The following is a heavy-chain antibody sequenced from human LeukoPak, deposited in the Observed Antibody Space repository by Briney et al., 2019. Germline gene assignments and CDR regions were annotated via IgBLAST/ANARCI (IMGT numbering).Heavy chain of an antibody. Sequence: GGSLTLSCAASGFTFSSYAMSWVRQAPGKGLEWVSAISGSGGSTYYADSVKGRFTISRDNAKNTLYLQMNSLRAEDTAVYYCARARELRYFDWLLPTLWGQGTLATVSS. CDR1: GFTFSSYA. CDR3: ARARELRYFDWLLPTL. D-gene: IGHD3-9*01. V-gene: IGHV3-23*01. J-gene: IGHJ4*02. CDR2: ISGSGGST.